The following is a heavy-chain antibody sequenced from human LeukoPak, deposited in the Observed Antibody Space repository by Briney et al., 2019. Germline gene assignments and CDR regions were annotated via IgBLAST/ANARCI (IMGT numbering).Heavy chain of an antibody. V-gene: IGHV4-4*07. D-gene: IGHD1-1*01. Sequence: SETLSLTCIVSGGSISTYYRSWIRQPAGKGLEWIGRIYTRGSTNYNPSLKSRVTMSVDTSKNQFSLKLSSVTAADTAVYYCARDDRNNFLFDPWGQGTLVTVSS. CDR1: GGSISTYY. CDR2: IYTRGST. J-gene: IGHJ5*02. CDR3: ARDDRNNFLFDP.